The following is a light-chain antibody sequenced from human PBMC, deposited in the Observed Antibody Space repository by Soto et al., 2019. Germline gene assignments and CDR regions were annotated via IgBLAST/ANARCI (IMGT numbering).Light chain of an antibody. V-gene: IGKV1-8*01. CDR2: AAS. J-gene: IGKJ1*01. CDR3: QQYYSYPRT. Sequence: AIRMTQSPSSLSASTGGRVTITGLASQGISSYLAWYQQKPGKAPKLLIYAASTLQSGVPSRFSGSGSGTDFTLTISCLQSEDFATYYCQQYYSYPRTFGQGTKVDI. CDR1: QGISSY.